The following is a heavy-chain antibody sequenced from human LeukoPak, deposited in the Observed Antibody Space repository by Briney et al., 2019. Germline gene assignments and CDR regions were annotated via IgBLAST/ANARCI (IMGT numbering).Heavy chain of an antibody. D-gene: IGHD5-12*01. V-gene: IGHV3-30*03. J-gene: IGHJ5*02. Sequence: PGGSLRLSCAASGFTFSSYGMHWVRQAPGKGLEWVAVISYDGSNKYYADSVKGRFTISRDNSKNTLYLQMNSLRAEDTAVYYCARGGYDSGNNWFDPWGQGTLVTVSS. CDR3: ARGGYDSGNNWFDP. CDR1: GFTFSSYG. CDR2: ISYDGSNK.